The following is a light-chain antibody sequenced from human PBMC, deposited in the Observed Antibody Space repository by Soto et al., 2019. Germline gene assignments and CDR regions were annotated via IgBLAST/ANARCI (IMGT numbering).Light chain of an antibody. CDR2: TAS. CDR1: QGINNY. J-gene: IGKJ1*01. CDR3: QKYDSAPRT. Sequence: IQMTQSPSSLSASVGDSVTITCRASQGINNYLAWYQQKPGKVPVLLIYTASTLKPGVPSRFSGRGAGTDFTLTISSLQPEDFATYYCQKYDSAPRTFGQGTKV. V-gene: IGKV1-27*01.